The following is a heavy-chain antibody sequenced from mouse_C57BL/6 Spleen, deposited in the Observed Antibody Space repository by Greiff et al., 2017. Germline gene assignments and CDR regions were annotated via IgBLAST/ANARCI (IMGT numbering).Heavy chain of an antibody. D-gene: IGHD4-1*01. Sequence: LQQSGASVKTSCKASGYAFSSYWMNWVKQRPGKGLEWIGQIYPGDGDTNYNGKFKGKATLTADKSSSTAYMQLSSLTSEDSAVYFCARELTGTDYYAMDYWGQGTSVTVSS. CDR1: GYAFSSYW. J-gene: IGHJ4*01. CDR3: ARELTGTDYYAMDY. CDR2: IYPGDGDT. V-gene: IGHV1-80*01.